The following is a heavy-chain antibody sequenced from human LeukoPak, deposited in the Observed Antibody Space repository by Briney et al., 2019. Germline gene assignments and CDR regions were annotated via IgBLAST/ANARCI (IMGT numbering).Heavy chain of an antibody. Sequence: PGGSLRLSCAASGFTFSTYSMNWVRQAPGKGLVWVSYISSSSSAIYYADSVKGRFTISRDNARNSLYLQMNSLRAEDTAVYYCAASNYYDSSGYYPIDYWGQGTLVTVSS. CDR1: GFTFSTYS. D-gene: IGHD3-22*01. CDR2: ISSSSSAI. CDR3: AASNYYDSSGYYPIDY. J-gene: IGHJ4*02. V-gene: IGHV3-48*01.